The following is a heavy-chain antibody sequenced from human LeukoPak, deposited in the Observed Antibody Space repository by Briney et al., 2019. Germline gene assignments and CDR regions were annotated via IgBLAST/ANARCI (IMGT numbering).Heavy chain of an antibody. CDR2: IHYSGST. Sequence: ASETLSLTCTVSGVSMSTHYWSWIRQSPGKGLEWLAYIHYSGSTNINPSLKGRLAISIDTSKNQFSLKVNSVTAADTAVYYCARDIYGSGYGFFDYWGQGTLVTVSS. CDR3: ARDIYGSGYGFFDY. CDR1: GVSMSTHY. D-gene: IGHD3-10*01. J-gene: IGHJ4*02. V-gene: IGHV4-59*11.